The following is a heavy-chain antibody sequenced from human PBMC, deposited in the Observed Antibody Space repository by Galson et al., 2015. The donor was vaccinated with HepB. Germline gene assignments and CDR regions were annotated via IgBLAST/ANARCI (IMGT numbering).Heavy chain of an antibody. CDR2: ISSSSSYT. CDR3: ARVVEVPYYYGSGSLDYFDY. Sequence: SLRLSCAASGFTFSDYYMSWIRQAPGKGLEWVSYISSSSSYTNYADSVKGRFTISRDNAKNSLYLQMNSLRAEDTAVYYCARVVEVPYYYGSGSLDYFDYWGQGTLVTVSS. V-gene: IGHV3-11*05. CDR1: GFTFSDYY. J-gene: IGHJ4*02. D-gene: IGHD3-10*01.